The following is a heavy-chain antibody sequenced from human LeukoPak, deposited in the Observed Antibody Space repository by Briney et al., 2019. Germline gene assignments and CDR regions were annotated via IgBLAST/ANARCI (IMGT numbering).Heavy chain of an antibody. Sequence: AGGSLRLSCAASGFTFSSYSMNWVRQAPGMGLEWVSSIWSSGDITYYADSVKGRFTISRDNSKNTLYLQMNSLRAEDTAVYYCARDIDNGDYVVYWGQGTLVTVSS. CDR1: GFTFSSYS. D-gene: IGHD4-17*01. V-gene: IGHV3-23*01. J-gene: IGHJ4*02. CDR2: IWSSGDIT. CDR3: ARDIDNGDYVVY.